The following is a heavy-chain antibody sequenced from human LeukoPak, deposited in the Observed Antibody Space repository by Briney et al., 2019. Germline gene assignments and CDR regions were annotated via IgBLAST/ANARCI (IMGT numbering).Heavy chain of an antibody. V-gene: IGHV4-39*01. J-gene: IGHJ4*02. CDR1: GGSISSSTYY. Sequence: SETLSLTCTVSGGSISSSTYYWVWIRQSPGKGLEWIGNFYSSGSTYYSPSLKSRVTISVDTSKNQFSLNLTSVTAADTAVYYCVRQFDYCGQGTLVTVSS. CDR2: FYSSGST. CDR3: VRQFDY.